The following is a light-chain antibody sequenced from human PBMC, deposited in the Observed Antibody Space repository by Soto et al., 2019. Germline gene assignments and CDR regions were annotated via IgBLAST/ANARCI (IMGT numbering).Light chain of an antibody. V-gene: IGLV2-14*01. CDR1: SSDVGAYNY. CDR3: SSYTSSSTLV. J-gene: IGLJ2*01. CDR2: EVN. Sequence: QSALTQPASVSGSPGQSITISCTGTSSDVGAYNYVSWYQQHPGKAPKLMIFEVNNRPSGVSNRFSGSKSGNTASLAISGLQAEYEADYYCSSYTSSSTLVFGGGTKVTVL.